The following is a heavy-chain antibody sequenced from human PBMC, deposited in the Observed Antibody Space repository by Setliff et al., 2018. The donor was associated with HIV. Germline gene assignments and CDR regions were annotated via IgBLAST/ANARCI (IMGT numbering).Heavy chain of an antibody. V-gene: IGHV4-59*05. J-gene: IGHJ4*02. CDR1: GGSISSYY. CDR2: IYYSGST. Sequence: SETLSLTCTLSGGSISSYYWSWIRQPPGKGLEWIGSIYYSGSTYYNPSLKSRVTISVDTSKNDISLKLSSVTAADTAVYYCARHGVIAELYYFGSWGQGTLVTVSS. CDR3: ARHGVIAELYYFGS. D-gene: IGHD1-7*01.